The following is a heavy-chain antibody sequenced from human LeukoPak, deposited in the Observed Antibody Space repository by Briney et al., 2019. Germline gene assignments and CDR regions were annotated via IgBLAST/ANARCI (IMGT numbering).Heavy chain of an antibody. D-gene: IGHD3-10*01. CDR1: GYALTKLS. CDR2: FDPKAGET. CDR3: ATAVAYYGSGNRKTDY. J-gene: IGHJ4*02. Sequence: ASVKVSCRVSGYALTKLSIHWVRQAPGKGLEWMGNFDPKAGETIYAEKFQGRVTVTEDTSTDTAYMNLSSLTPEDTAVYYCATAVAYYGSGNRKTDYWGQGSLVTVSS. V-gene: IGHV1-24*01.